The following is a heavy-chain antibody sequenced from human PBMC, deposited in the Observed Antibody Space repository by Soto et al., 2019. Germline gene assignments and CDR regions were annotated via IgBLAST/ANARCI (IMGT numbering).Heavy chain of an antibody. CDR2: ISYDGSNK. Sequence: SLRLSCAASGFTFSSYGMHWVRQAPGKGLEWVAVISYDGSNKYYADSVKGRFTISRDNSKNTLYLQMNSLRAEDTAVYYCAKDTAAAPLGGYYYYGMDVWGQGTTVTAP. V-gene: IGHV3-30*18. D-gene: IGHD6-13*01. CDR3: AKDTAAAPLGGYYYYGMDV. J-gene: IGHJ6*02. CDR1: GFTFSSYG.